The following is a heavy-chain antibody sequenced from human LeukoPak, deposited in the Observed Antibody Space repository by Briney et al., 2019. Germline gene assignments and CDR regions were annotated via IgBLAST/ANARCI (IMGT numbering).Heavy chain of an antibody. D-gene: IGHD2-8*01. CDR3: AKQSYARSLGE. Sequence: GGSLRLSCATSGFPFSDFSMSWVRRAPGKGLEWISTTNSGGTSTYYAESVKGRFTISRDNSKNTLYLQMSSLRVEDTAVYYCAKQSYARSLGEGGPGTLVSVSP. CDR1: GFPFSDFS. V-gene: IGHV3-23*01. CDR2: TNSGGTST. J-gene: IGHJ4*02.